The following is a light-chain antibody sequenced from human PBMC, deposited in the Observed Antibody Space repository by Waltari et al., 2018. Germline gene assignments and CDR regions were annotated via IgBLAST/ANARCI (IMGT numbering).Light chain of an antibody. Sequence: SYELTQSPSVSLSPGQTASITCSGDALPTTYAYWYQKKPGQAPVLIIFKDRERPSGIPERFSGSTSGTTVTLTITGVQAEDEADYYCLSPETRGSWVFGGGTKLTVL. J-gene: IGLJ2*01. CDR2: KDR. V-gene: IGLV3-25*03. CDR1: ALPTTY. CDR3: LSPETRGSWV.